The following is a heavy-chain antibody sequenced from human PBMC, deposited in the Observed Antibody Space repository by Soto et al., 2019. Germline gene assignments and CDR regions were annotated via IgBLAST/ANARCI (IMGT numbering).Heavy chain of an antibody. D-gene: IGHD5-12*01. CDR2: IYYSGST. Sequence: SETLSLTCTVSGGSISSYYWSWIRQPPGKGLEWIGYIYYSGSTNYNPSLKSRVTISVDTSKNQFSLKLSSVTAADTAVYYCARALTVEMATIFGYWGQGTLVTVSS. V-gene: IGHV4-59*01. J-gene: IGHJ4*02. CDR1: GGSISSYY. CDR3: ARALTVEMATIFGY.